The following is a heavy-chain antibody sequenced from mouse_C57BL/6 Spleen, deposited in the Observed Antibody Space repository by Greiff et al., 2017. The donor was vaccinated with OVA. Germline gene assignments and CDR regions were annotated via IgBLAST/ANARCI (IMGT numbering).Heavy chain of an antibody. J-gene: IGHJ2*01. CDR3: ARGYGSRYYFDY. CDR2: INPNNGGT. V-gene: IGHV1-22*01. Sequence: VQLQQSGPELVKPGASVKMSCKASGYTFTDYYMHWVKQSHGKSLEWIGYINPNNGGTSYNQKFKGKATLTVNKSSSTAYMELRSLTSEDSAVYYCARGYGSRYYFDYWGQGTTLTVSS. D-gene: IGHD1-1*01. CDR1: GYTFTDYY.